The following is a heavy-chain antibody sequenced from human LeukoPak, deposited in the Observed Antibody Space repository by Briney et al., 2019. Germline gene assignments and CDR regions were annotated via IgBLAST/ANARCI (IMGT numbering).Heavy chain of an antibody. CDR2: IIPIFGTA. V-gene: IGHV1-69*06. CDR1: GYTFTSYY. Sequence: ASVKVSCKASGYTFTSYYMHWVRQAPGQGLEWMGGIIPIFGTANYAQKFQGRVTITADKSTSTAYMELSSLRSEDTAVYYCARDHCSSTSCYDGGNWFDPWGQGTLVTVSS. CDR3: ARDHCSSTSCYDGGNWFDP. J-gene: IGHJ5*02. D-gene: IGHD2-2*01.